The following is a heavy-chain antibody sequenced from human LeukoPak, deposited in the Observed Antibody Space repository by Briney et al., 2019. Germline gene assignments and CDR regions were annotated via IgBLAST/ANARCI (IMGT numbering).Heavy chain of an antibody. V-gene: IGHV1-58*02. CDR1: GFTFTSSA. D-gene: IGHD3-22*01. J-gene: IGHJ4*02. CDR3: AAAYYYYDSRPFDY. CDR2: IVVGSGNT. Sequence: SVKVSCKASGFTFTSSAMQWVRQARGQRLEWIGWIVVGSGNTNYAQKFQERVTITRDMSTSTAYMELSSLRSEDTAVYYCAAAYYYYDSRPFDYWGQETLVTVSS.